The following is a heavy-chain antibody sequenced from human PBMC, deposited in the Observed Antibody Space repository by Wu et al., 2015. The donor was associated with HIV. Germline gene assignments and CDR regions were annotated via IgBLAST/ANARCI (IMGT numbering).Heavy chain of an antibody. D-gene: IGHD3-22*01. V-gene: IGHV1-2*02. J-gene: IGHJ4*02. CDR2: INPNSGGT. Sequence: QVQLVQSGAEVKKPGASVKVSCKASGYTFTGYYMHWVRQAPGQGLEWMGWINPNSGGTNYAQKFQGRVTMTRDTSISTAYMELSRLRSDDTAVYYCARDRGTRYYYDSSGQYYFDYWGQGTLVTVSS. CDR1: GYTFTGYY. CDR3: ARDRGTRYYYDSSGQYYFDY.